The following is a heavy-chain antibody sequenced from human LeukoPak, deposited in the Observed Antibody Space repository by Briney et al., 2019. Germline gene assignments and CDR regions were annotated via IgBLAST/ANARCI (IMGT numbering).Heavy chain of an antibody. CDR1: GYTFTGYY. V-gene: IGHV1-2*02. CDR3: ARDTVGGTYYGEFDY. J-gene: IGHJ4*02. D-gene: IGHD1-26*01. CDR2: INPNSGGT. Sequence: ASVKVSCKASGYTFTGYYMHWVRQASGQGLEWMGWINPNSGGTNYAQKFQGRVTMTRDTSISTAYMELSRLRSDDTAVYYCARDTVGGTYYGEFDYWGQGALVTVSS.